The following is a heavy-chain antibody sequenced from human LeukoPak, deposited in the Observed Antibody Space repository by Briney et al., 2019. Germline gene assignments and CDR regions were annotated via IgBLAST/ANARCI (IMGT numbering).Heavy chain of an antibody. V-gene: IGHV1-69-2*01. D-gene: IGHD6-13*01. CDR2: VDPGDGGA. Sequence: ASVKISCKASGYTFTDYFVHWVQQAPGKGLEWMGHVDPGDGGAVYADKFLRRVTFTADTSTGTVYMDVSSLTSDDSAVYYCAKVSSTLAAAGALTFDYWGQGTLVIVSS. CDR3: AKVSSTLAAAGALTFDY. CDR1: GYTFTDYF. J-gene: IGHJ4*02.